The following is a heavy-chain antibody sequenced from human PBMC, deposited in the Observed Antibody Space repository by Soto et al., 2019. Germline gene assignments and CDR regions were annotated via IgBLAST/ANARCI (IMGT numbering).Heavy chain of an antibody. Sequence: EVQLLESGGGLVQPGGSLRLSCAASGFTFSSYAMSWVRQAPGKGLEGVSAISGSGGNTYYADSVKGRFTISRDNSKNTLYLQMNSLRAEDTAVYYCATVRFKLVSGVFDYWGQGTLVTVSS. CDR3: ATVRFKLVSGVFDY. D-gene: IGHD2-8*01. CDR2: ISGSGGNT. J-gene: IGHJ4*02. CDR1: GFTFSSYA. V-gene: IGHV3-23*01.